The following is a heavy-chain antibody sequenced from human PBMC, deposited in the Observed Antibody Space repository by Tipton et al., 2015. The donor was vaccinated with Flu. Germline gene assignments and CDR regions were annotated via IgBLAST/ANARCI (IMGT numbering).Heavy chain of an antibody. Sequence: TLSLTCAVSGYSISSGYYWGWIRQPPGKGLEWIGSIYHSGSTYYNPSLKSRVTISVDTSKNQFSLKLSSVTAADTAVYYCARVGTMVRGVHWFDPWGQGTLVTVSS. D-gene: IGHD3-10*01. CDR1: GYSISSGYY. J-gene: IGHJ5*02. CDR3: ARVGTMVRGVHWFDP. V-gene: IGHV4-38-2*01. CDR2: IYHSGST.